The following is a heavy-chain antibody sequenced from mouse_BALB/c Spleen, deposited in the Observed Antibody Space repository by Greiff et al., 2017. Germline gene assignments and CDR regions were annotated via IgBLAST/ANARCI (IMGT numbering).Heavy chain of an antibody. V-gene: IGHV5-6-3*01. CDR3: ASLASFAY. CDR2: INSNGGST. CDR1: GFTFSSYG. J-gene: IGHJ3*01. Sequence: EVKVEESGGGLVQPGGSLKLSCAASGFTFSSYGMSWVRQTPDKRLELVATINSNGGSTYYPDSVKGRFTISRDNAKNTLYLQMSSLKSEDTAMYYCASLASFAYWGQGTLVTVSA.